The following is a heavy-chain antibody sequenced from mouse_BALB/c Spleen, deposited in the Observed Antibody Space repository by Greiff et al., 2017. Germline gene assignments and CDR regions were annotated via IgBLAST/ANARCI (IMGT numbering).Heavy chain of an antibody. V-gene: IGHV1S81*02. CDR1: GYTFTSYW. CDR2: INPSNGRT. Sequence: QVQLQQPGAELVKPGASVKLSCKASGYTFTSYWMHWVKQRPGQGLEWIGEINPSNGRTNYNEKFKSKATLTVDKSSSTAYMQLSSLTSEDSAVYYCARDDGAWFAYWGQGTPVTVSA. D-gene: IGHD2-12*01. CDR3: ARDDGAWFAY. J-gene: IGHJ3*01.